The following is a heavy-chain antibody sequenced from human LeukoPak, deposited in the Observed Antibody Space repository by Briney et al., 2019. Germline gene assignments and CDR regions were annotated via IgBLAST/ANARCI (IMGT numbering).Heavy chain of an antibody. V-gene: IGHV1-18*01. CDR3: ARDWTPSSKPWYYYGSGSYYTPDAFDI. CDR2: ISAYNGNT. CDR1: GYTFTSYG. Sequence: ASVKVSCKASGYTFTSYGISWVRQAPGQGLEWMGWISAYNGNTNYAQKLQGRVTMTTDTSTSTAYMELRSLRSDDTAVYYCARDWTPSSKPWYYYGSGSYYTPDAFDIWGQGTMVTVSS. D-gene: IGHD3-10*01. J-gene: IGHJ3*02.